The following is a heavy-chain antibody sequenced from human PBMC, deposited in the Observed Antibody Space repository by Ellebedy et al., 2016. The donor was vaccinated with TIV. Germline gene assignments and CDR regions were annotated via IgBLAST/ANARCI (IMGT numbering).Heavy chain of an antibody. D-gene: IGHD2-8*01. CDR3: ATVLNFEGP. CDR2: ISYDGSNI. V-gene: IGHV3-30*03. CDR1: GFIFSDYD. J-gene: IGHJ5*02. Sequence: GESLKISCAASGFIFSDYDMHWVRQAPGKGLEWVAVISYDGSNIHFADSVKGRFTISRDNSKNTLYLQMNSLRPDDTAVYYCATVLNFEGPWGQGTLVTVSS.